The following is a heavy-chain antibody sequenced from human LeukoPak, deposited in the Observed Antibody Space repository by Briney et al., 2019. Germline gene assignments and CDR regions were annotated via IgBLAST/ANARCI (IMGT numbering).Heavy chain of an antibody. CDR3: ARGPGSSSWYPYPGGGWFDP. CDR2: INHSGST. CDR1: GGSFSGYY. Sequence: SETLSLTCAVYGGSFSGYYWSWIRQPPGKGLEWIGEINHSGSTNYNPSLKSRVTISVDTSKNQFSLKLRSVTAADTAVYYCARGPGSSSWYPYPGGGWFDPWGQGTLVTVSP. J-gene: IGHJ5*02. V-gene: IGHV4-34*01. D-gene: IGHD6-13*01.